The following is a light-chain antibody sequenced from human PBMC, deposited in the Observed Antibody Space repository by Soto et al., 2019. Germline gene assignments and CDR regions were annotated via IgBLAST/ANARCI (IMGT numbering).Light chain of an antibody. CDR2: QIS. J-gene: IGKJ1*01. Sequence: DIVMTQTPLSSPVTLGQPASISCRSSQSLVHSDRNTYLSWLQQRPGQPPRLLIYQISNRFSGVPDRFSGSGSGTDFTLKISRVEAEDVGLYYCMQATQFPWSFGQGTKVEI. V-gene: IGKV2-24*01. CDR3: MQATQFPWS. CDR1: QSLVHSDRNTY.